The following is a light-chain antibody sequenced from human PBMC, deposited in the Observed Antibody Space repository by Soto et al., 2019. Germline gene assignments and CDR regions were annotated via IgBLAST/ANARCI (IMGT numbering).Light chain of an antibody. V-gene: IGKV1-5*01. J-gene: IGKJ1*01. CDR3: QQYKSYST. CDR1: QHISEY. Sequence: DIQITQSPSSLSSSVLERFTITCQASQHISEYLNWYQYKPGKAPKLLIYDASTLESGVPSRFSGSGSGTEFTLTINNLQPDDLATYICQQYKSYSTFGRGTKVDIK. CDR2: DAS.